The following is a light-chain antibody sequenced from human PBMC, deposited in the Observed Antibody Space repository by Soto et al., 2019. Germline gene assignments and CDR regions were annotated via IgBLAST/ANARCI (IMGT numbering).Light chain of an antibody. J-gene: IGKJ2*02. V-gene: IGKV3-20*01. Sequence: EIVLTQSPGTLSLSPGERATLSCRASQSVSSLYLAWYHQKPGQAPRLLIYGASNRATGIPDRFSGSGSGTDFTLTISRLEPEEFAVYYCQHYGSTPCTFGQGTKLEI. CDR1: QSVSSLY. CDR3: QHYGSTPCT. CDR2: GAS.